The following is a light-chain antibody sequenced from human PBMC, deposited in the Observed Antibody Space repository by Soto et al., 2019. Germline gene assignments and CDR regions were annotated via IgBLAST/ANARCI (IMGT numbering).Light chain of an antibody. CDR1: QSVSSN. CDR3: QQRCNWPPVT. J-gene: IGKJ4*01. Sequence: EIVLTQSPGTLSVSPGEGATLSCRASQSVSSNLAWYQQKPGQAPRLLIYGASSRATGIPARFSGSGSGTDFTLTISSLEPEDFAICYCQQRCNWPPVTFGGGTKVDIK. V-gene: IGKV3-11*01. CDR2: GAS.